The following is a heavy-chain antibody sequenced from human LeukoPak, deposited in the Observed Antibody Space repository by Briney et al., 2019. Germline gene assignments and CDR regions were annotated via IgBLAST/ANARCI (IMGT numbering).Heavy chain of an antibody. CDR3: ARDPTPRYCSGGSCYTHYGMDV. CDR1: GFTFSSYT. D-gene: IGHD2-15*01. CDR2: ISSSSSYI. J-gene: IGHJ6*02. V-gene: IGHV3-21*01. Sequence: GGSLRLSCAGSGFTFSSYTMNWVRQAPGKGLEWVSSISSSSSYIYYADSVKGRLTISRDNAKNSLYLQMNSLRAEDTAVYYCARDPTPRYCSGGSCYTHYGMDVWGQGTTVTVSS.